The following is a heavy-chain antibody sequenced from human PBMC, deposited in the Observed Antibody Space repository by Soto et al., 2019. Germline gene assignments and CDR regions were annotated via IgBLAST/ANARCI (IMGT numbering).Heavy chain of an antibody. J-gene: IGHJ4*02. CDR2: ISSSSGYI. CDR3: ARGPARVVAARSFDY. CDR1: GFTFSSYS. V-gene: IGHV3-21*01. D-gene: IGHD2-15*01. Sequence: EVQLVESGGGLVKPGGSLRLSCAASGFTFSSYSMSWVRQAPGKGLEWVSSISSSSGYIYYADSVKGRFTISRDNAKNSLYLQMNSLRAEDTAVYYCARGPARVVAARSFDYWGQGALVTVSS.